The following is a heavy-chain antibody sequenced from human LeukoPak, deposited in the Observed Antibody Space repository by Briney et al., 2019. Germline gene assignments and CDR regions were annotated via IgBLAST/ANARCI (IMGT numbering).Heavy chain of an antibody. Sequence: GGSLRLSCAASGFTFSSYWMSWVRQAPGRGLEWVSVIYSGGSTYYADSVKGRFTISRDNSKNTLYLQMNSLRAEDTAVYYCARGRANDYWGQGTLVTVSS. V-gene: IGHV3-53*01. CDR2: IYSGGST. CDR1: GFTFSSYW. D-gene: IGHD1-26*01. CDR3: ARGRANDY. J-gene: IGHJ4*02.